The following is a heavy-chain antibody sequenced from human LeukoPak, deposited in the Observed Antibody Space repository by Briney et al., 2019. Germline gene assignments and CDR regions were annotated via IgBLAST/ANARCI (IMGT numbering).Heavy chain of an antibody. CDR1: GGSTSSYY. CDR3: ARHLDFYYGMDV. Sequence: SETLSLTCTVSGGSTSSYYWSWLRQPPGKGLEWIGYIYYSGSTYYNPSLKSRVTISGDKSKNQFSLKLSSVTAADTAVYYCARHLDFYYGMDVWGQGTTVTVSS. J-gene: IGHJ6*02. CDR2: IYYSGST. V-gene: IGHV4-59*08.